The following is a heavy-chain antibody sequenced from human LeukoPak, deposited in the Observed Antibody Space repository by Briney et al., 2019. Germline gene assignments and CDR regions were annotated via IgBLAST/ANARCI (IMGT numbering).Heavy chain of an antibody. CDR3: ATPGVHYDPSGYYPFQH. V-gene: IGHV1-8*01. J-gene: IGHJ1*01. CDR1: GYTFSSYD. D-gene: IGHD3-22*01. Sequence: ASVKVSCKASGYTFSSYDINWVRLAAGQGLEWMGWMSPISGNTGYAQQFQGRVTMTRNTAIGTAYMELSSLRSEDTAVYYCATPGVHYDPSGYYPFQHWGQGTLVTVSS. CDR2: MSPISGNT.